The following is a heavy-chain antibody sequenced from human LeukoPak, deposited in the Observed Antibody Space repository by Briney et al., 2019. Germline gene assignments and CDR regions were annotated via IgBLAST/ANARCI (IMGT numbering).Heavy chain of an antibody. Sequence: SETLSLTCTVSGGSISSGGYYWSWIRQHPGKGLEWIGYIYYSGSTYYNPSLKSRVTISVDTSKNQFSLKLSSVTAADTAVYYCARKENVYYYFDYWGQGTLVTVSS. V-gene: IGHV4-31*03. CDR2: IYYSGST. CDR1: GGSISSGGYY. J-gene: IGHJ4*02. CDR3: ARKENVYYYFDY. D-gene: IGHD3-10*01.